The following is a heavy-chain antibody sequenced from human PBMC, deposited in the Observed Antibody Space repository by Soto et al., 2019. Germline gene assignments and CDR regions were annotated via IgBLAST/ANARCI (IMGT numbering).Heavy chain of an antibody. D-gene: IGHD2-21*01. CDR1: GGTFSSYA. CDR3: ARDSFRSIVVVSVYAFHI. CDR2: IIPIFGTA. J-gene: IGHJ3*02. V-gene: IGHV1-69*13. Sequence: GASVKVSCKASGGTFSSYAISWVRQAPGQGLEWMGGIIPIFGTANYAQKFQGRVTITADESTSTAYMELSSLRSEDTAVYYCARDSFRSIVVVSVYAFHIWGQGTMVTVSS.